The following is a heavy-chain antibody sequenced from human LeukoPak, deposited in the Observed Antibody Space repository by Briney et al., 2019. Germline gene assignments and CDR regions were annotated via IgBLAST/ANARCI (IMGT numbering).Heavy chain of an antibody. J-gene: IGHJ4*02. CDR3: ARGEYSSSPEDY. Sequence: SETLSLTCTVSGGSISSYYWSWIRQPPGKGLEWIRYIYYSGSTNYNPSLKSRVTISVDTSKNQFSLKLSSVTAADTAVYYCARGEYSSSPEDYWGQGTLVTVSS. CDR2: IYYSGST. D-gene: IGHD6-6*01. CDR1: GGSISSYY. V-gene: IGHV4-59*01.